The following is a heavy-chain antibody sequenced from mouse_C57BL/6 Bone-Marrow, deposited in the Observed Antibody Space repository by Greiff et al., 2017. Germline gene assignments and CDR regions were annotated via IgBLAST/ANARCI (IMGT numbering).Heavy chain of an antibody. CDR2: INPYNGGT. Sequence: EVQLQQSGPVLVKPGASVKMSCKASGYTFTDYYMNWVKQSHGKSLEWIGVINPYNGGTSYNQKFKGKATLTVDKSSSTAYMELNSLTSEDSAVYYCARSYDGYYPWFAYWGQGTLVTVSA. D-gene: IGHD2-3*01. J-gene: IGHJ3*01. V-gene: IGHV1-19*01. CDR1: GYTFTDYY. CDR3: ARSYDGYYPWFAY.